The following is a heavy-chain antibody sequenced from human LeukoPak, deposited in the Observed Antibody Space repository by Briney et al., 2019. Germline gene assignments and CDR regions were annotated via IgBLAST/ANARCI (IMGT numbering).Heavy chain of an antibody. CDR1: GFTFSSYW. CDR2: ITGTGGST. V-gene: IGHV3-23*01. J-gene: IGHJ5*02. CDR3: ATRGYCSGTSCYAPQP. Sequence: GSLRLSCAASGFTFSSYWMHWVRQAPGKGLEWVSAITGTGGSTYYADSVKGRFTISRDNSKNTLYLQMNSLRAEDTAVYYCATRGYCSGTSCYAPQPWGQGTLVTVSS. D-gene: IGHD2-2*01.